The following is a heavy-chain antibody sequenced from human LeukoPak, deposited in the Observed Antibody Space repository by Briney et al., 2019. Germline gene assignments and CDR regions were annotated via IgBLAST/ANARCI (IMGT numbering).Heavy chain of an antibody. V-gene: IGHV4-31*03. D-gene: IGHD6-19*01. CDR2: IYYSGST. J-gene: IGHJ4*02. Sequence: PSETLSLTCTVSGGSISSGGYYWSWIRQHPGKGLEWIGYIYYSGSTYYNPSLKSRVTISVDTSKNQFSLKLSSVTAADTAVYYCARDQPGYIAVAGTSDYWGQGTLVTVSS. CDR1: GGSISSGGYY. CDR3: ARDQPGYIAVAGTSDY.